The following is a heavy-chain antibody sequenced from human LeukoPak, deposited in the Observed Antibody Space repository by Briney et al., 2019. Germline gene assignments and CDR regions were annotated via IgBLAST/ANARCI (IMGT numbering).Heavy chain of an antibody. CDR1: GFTFSNYA. V-gene: IGHV3-23*01. CDR2: ISTDAGNT. Sequence: QPGGSLRLSCAASGFTFSNYAMSWVRQAPGKGLEWVAAISTDAGNTFYADSVKGRFSISRDQSKFTVYMQVSSLRAEDTAIYYCARQLGYCSDGTCYFDHWGQGTLVTVSS. CDR3: ARQLGYCSDGTCYFDH. D-gene: IGHD2-15*01. J-gene: IGHJ4*02.